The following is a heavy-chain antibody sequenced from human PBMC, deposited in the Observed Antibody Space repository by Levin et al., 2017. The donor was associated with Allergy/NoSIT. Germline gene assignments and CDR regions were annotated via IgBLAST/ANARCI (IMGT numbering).Heavy chain of an antibody. V-gene: IGHV3-74*01. CDR3: ARGGFGTGIDY. CDR1: GFIFSSHW. D-gene: IGHD1-1*01. J-gene: IGHJ4*02. Sequence: QAGGSLRLSCAASGFIFSSHWIHWVRQAPGEGLVWISFINNDGSTTSYADSVKGRFTISRDNAKNALYLQMNTLRGEDTAVYHCARGGFGTGIDYWGQGTLVTVSS. CDR2: INNDGSTT.